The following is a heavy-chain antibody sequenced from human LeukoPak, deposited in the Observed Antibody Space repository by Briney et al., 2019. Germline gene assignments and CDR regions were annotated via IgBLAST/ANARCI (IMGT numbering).Heavy chain of an antibody. V-gene: IGHV4-31*03. CDR1: GGSISSGGYY. J-gene: IGHJ3*02. CDR3: ATGRPYSPYAFDI. Sequence: SETLSLTCTVSGGSISSGGYYWSWIRQHPGKGLEWIGYIYYSGSTYYNPSLKSRVTISVDTSKNQFSLKLSSVTAADTAVYYCATGRPYSPYAFDIWGQGTMVTVSS. CDR2: IYYSGST. D-gene: IGHD5-18*01.